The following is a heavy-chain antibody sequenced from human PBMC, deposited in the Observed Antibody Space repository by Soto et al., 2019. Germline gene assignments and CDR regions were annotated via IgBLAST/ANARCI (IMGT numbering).Heavy chain of an antibody. CDR2: ISAYNGNT. CDR3: ARKGLEEPPVWFDP. Sequence: EASVKVSCKASGYTFTSYGISWVRQAPGQGLEWMGWISAYNGNTNYAQKLQGRVTMTTDTSTSTAYMELRSPRSDDTAVYYCARKGLEEPPVWFDPWGQGTLVTVSS. D-gene: IGHD1-1*01. J-gene: IGHJ5*02. CDR1: GYTFTSYG. V-gene: IGHV1-18*01.